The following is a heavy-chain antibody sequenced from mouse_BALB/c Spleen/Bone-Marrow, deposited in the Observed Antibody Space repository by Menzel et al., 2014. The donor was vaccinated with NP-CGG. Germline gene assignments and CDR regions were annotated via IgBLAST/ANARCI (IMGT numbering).Heavy chain of an antibody. V-gene: IGHV1-39*01. Sequence: VQLQQSGPELEKPGASVKISCKASGYSFTGYNMNWVKPSNGKSLEWIGNIDPYYGGTSYNQKLKGKATLTVDKSSSTAYMQLKSLTSEDSAVYYCARRGTYGSSPYDYAMDYWGQGTSVTVSS. CDR3: ARRGTYGSSPYDYAMDY. CDR2: IDPYYGGT. D-gene: IGHD1-1*01. J-gene: IGHJ4*01. CDR1: GYSFTGYN.